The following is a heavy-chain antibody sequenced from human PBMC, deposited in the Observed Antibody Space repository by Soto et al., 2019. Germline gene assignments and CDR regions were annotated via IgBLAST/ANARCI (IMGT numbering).Heavy chain of an antibody. D-gene: IGHD3-3*01. CDR1: GGSISSYY. Sequence: SETLSLTCTVSGGSISSYYWSWIRQPPGKGLEWIGYIYYSGSTNYNPSLKSRVTISVDTSKNQFSLKLSSVTAADTAVYYCARVVPYDFWSGYYQKYYYYMGVWGKGTTVTVSS. CDR2: IYYSGST. V-gene: IGHV4-59*01. CDR3: ARVVPYDFWSGYYQKYYYYMGV. J-gene: IGHJ6*03.